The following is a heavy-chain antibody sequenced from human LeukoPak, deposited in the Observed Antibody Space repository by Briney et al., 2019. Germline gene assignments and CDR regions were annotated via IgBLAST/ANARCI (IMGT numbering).Heavy chain of an antibody. J-gene: IGHJ4*02. CDR2: IIGSGVTT. D-gene: IGHD4-17*01. Sequence: PGGSLRLSCAASGFTFSRFAMAWVRQAPGKGLEWVAGIIGSGVTTYYADSVKGRFTISRDNSKNTLFLQMNSLRAEDTAVYYCAKDSVEYGDPPTANDYWGQGTLVTVSS. CDR1: GFTFSRFA. V-gene: IGHV3-23*01. CDR3: AKDSVEYGDPPTANDY.